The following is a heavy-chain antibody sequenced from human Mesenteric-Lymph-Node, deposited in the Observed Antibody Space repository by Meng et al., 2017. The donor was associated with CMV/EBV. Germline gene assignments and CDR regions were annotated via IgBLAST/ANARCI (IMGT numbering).Heavy chain of an antibody. CDR3: ARGPAVDY. J-gene: IGHJ4*02. V-gene: IGHV4-61*01. CDR2: VFHSGSS. CDR1: GGSVSSGSYY. Sequence: SETLSLTCTVSGGSVSSGSYYWSWIRQPPGKGLEWIGYVFHSGSSNYNPSLKSRVIISLDTSKNQFSLNLGSVTAADTAVYYCARGPAVDYWGQGTLVTVSS.